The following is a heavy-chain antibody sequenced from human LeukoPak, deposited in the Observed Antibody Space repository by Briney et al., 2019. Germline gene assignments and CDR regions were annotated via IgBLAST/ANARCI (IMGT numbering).Heavy chain of an antibody. V-gene: IGHV3-33*01. CDR3: ARGGEDIVVVPAADYYYGMDV. D-gene: IGHD2-2*01. J-gene: IGHJ6*04. CDR2: IWYDGSNK. CDR1: GLTFSSYA. Sequence: GRSLRLSCAASGLTFSSYAMHWVRQAPGKGLEWVAGIWYDGSNKYYTDSVKVRLTISRDNSKNTLYLQMNSLREEDTAVYYCARGGEDIVVVPAADYYYGMDVWGKGTTVTVSS.